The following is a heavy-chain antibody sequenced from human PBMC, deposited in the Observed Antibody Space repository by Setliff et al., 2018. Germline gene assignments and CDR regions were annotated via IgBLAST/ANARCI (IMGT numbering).Heavy chain of an antibody. CDR1: GFTFFSYT. D-gene: IGHD2-8*02. CDR3: ARRGGTAGARAFDI. CDR2: ITDDGGTT. Sequence: LRLSCTTSGFTFFSYTMNWVRQAPGKGLEWVSAITDDGGTTHYAGSVKGRFTIARDNSNSTLYLQMNSLRVEDTALYYCARRGGTAGARAFDIWGQGTMVTVSS. V-gene: IGHV3-23*01. J-gene: IGHJ3*02.